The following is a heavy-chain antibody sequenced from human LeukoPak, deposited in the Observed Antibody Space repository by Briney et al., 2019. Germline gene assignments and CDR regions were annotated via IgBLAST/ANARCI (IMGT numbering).Heavy chain of an antibody. CDR3: AKDSRKVLDY. Sequence: AGGYLRLSCAASGFTFSSYAMSWVRQAPGKGLEWVSAICGGGGSTYYADSVKGRFTISRDNTKNTLYLQMNSRRAEDTAVYYCAKDSRKVLDYWGQGTLVTVSS. CDR2: ICGGGGST. V-gene: IGHV3-23*01. CDR1: GFTFSSYA. J-gene: IGHJ4*02.